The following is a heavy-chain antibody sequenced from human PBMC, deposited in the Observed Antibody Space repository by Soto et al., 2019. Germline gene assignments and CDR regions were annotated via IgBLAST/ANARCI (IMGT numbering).Heavy chain of an antibody. V-gene: IGHV5-51*01. CDR1: GYSFTTYW. J-gene: IGHJ4*02. D-gene: IGHD6-13*01. CDR3: ARHVTSSKLSYFDN. Sequence: EVQLVQSAAEVKKPGESLRISCKGFGYSFTTYWIGWVRQMPGKGLEWMGIIYPPNSDTKYSPSFQGRVTISVDKSISTAFVQWSSLEASDTAMYYCARHVTSSKLSYFDNWGQGTLVSVSS. CDR2: IYPPNSDT.